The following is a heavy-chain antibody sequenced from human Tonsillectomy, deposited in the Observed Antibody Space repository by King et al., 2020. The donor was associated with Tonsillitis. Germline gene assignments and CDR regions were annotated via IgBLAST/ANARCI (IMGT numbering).Heavy chain of an antibody. CDR3: ARPGSRNWYMD. Sequence: VQLVESGAEVKKPGESLRISCKGSGYSFTSYWITWVRQMPGKGLECMGRIDPSDSYTKYSPSFQGHVTISADKSISTAYLPWSTLKASETAMYYCARPGSRNWYMDWGQGTLVTVSS. CDR1: GYSFTSYW. J-gene: IGHJ4*02. V-gene: IGHV5-10-1*03. CDR2: IDPSDSYT. D-gene: IGHD6-13*01.